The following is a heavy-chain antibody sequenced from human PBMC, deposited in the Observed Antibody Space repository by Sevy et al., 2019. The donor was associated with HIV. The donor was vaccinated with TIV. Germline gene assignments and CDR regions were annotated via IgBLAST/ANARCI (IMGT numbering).Heavy chain of an antibody. CDR1: GGSISSGGYY. V-gene: IGHV4-31*03. CDR2: IYYSGST. D-gene: IGHD6-13*01. Sequence: SETLSLTCTVSGGSISSGGYYWSWIRQHPGKGLEWIGYIYYSGSTYYNPSLKSRVTISVDTSKNQFSLKLSSVTAADTAVYYCASSSWYGGYVDYWGQGTLVTVSS. CDR3: ASSSWYGGYVDY. J-gene: IGHJ4*02.